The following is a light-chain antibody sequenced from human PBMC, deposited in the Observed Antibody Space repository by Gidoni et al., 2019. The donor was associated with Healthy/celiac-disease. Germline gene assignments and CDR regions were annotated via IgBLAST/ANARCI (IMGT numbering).Light chain of an antibody. J-gene: IGKJ2*04. V-gene: IGKV3-15*01. Sequence: EIVMTQSPATLSVSPGERATLSCRASQSVSSNLAWYQQKPGQAPRLLIYGASTRATGIPARFSGSGSGTEFTLTISSLQSEDFAVYYCQQYNNWPSCSFXXXTKLEIK. CDR3: QQYNNWPSCS. CDR1: QSVSSN. CDR2: GAS.